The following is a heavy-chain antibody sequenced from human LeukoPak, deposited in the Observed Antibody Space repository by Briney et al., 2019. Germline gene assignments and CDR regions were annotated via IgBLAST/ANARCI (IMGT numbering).Heavy chain of an antibody. Sequence: GGSLRLSCAASGFTLSSYWMHWVRQAPGKGLVWVSRVDTDERYTNYADSVKGRCTISRDNAKNTLYLQMNNLRAEDTALYYCAKSPSLQAFDVWGQGTMVSVSS. CDR1: GFTLSSYW. CDR2: VDTDERYT. CDR3: AKSPSLQAFDV. J-gene: IGHJ3*01. V-gene: IGHV3-74*01.